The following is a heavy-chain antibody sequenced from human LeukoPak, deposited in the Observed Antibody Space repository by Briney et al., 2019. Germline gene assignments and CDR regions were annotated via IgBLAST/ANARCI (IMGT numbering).Heavy chain of an antibody. V-gene: IGHV3-23*01. CDR2: ISGSGETI. CDR1: GFTFSSSA. J-gene: IGHJ4*02. CDR3: AKVVVSGNGDYFDF. Sequence: PGGSLRLSCAAPGFTFSSSAMAWVRLAPGKGVEWVSSISGSGETIHYADSVKGRFPISRDNSKSTLSLQMNSLRAEDTAIYYCAKVVVSGNGDYFDFWGQGTLVTVAS. D-gene: IGHD2-8*01.